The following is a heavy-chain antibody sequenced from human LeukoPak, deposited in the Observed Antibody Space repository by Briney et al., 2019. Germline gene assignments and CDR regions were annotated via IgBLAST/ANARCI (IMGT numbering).Heavy chain of an antibody. Sequence: GESLKISCTASGYSFTDYWIGRVRQMPGKGLEWVGVIWPGDSDTKYSPSFQGQATISADKSINTASLQWNSRKASDTATYYCARDPARWGHFDYWGQGTLVTVSS. D-gene: IGHD1-26*01. CDR2: IWPGDSDT. CDR1: GYSFTDYW. CDR3: ARDPARWGHFDY. V-gene: IGHV5-51*01. J-gene: IGHJ4*02.